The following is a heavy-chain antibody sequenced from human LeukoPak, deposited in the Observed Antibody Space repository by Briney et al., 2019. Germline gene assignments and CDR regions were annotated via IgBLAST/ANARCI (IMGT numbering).Heavy chain of an antibody. CDR3: AAGSQSTALIK. CDR1: GGSSSSYH. D-gene: IGHD5-18*01. V-gene: IGHV4-4*07. CDR2: MYTSGET. Sequence: SETLSLTCTVSGGSSSSYHWSWIRQPAGKGLEWIGRMYTSGETNYNPTLKSRITISLDTSKNQFSLRLSSVTAADTAVYYCAAGSQSTALIKWGQGTLVTVSS. J-gene: IGHJ4*02.